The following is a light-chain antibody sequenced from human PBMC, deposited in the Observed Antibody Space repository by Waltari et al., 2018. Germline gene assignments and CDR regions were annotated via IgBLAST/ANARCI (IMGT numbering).Light chain of an antibody. V-gene: IGLV2-11*01. CDR1: SRDVGGYNY. Sequence: QSALTQPRSVSGSPGPSVTISCSGTSRDVGGYNYVSWYQHHPGKAPRLMISDVNKRPSGVPDRFSGSKSGNTASLTISGLQAEDEADYFCCSYAGTFSLLFGGGTKVTVL. J-gene: IGLJ2*01. CDR3: CSYAGTFSLL. CDR2: DVN.